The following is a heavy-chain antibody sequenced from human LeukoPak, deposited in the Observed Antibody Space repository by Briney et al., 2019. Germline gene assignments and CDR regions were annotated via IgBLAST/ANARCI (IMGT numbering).Heavy chain of an antibody. D-gene: IGHD1-26*01. V-gene: IGHV4-31*03. Sequence: SETLSLTCTVSGGSISSSSYYWGRIRQHPGKGLEWIGYIYYSGSTYYNPSLKSRVTISVDTSKNQFSLKLSSVTAADTAVYYCARAGSYLGYFQHWGQGTLVTVSS. CDR3: ARAGSYLGYFQH. CDR1: GGSISSSSYY. CDR2: IYYSGST. J-gene: IGHJ1*01.